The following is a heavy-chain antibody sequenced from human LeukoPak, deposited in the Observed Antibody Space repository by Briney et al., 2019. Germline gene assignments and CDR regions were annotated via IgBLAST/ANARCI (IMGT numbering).Heavy chain of an antibody. CDR1: GFTFRSYA. CDR3: AKDQTSGSYPIFDY. D-gene: IGHD1-26*01. J-gene: IGHJ4*02. CDR2: ISWSSGSI. V-gene: IGHV3-9*01. Sequence: GGSLRLSCAASGFTFRSYAMSWVRQAPGKGLEWVSGISWSSGSIGYADSVKGRFTISRDNAKNSLYLLMNSLRAEDTALYYCAKDQTSGSYPIFDYWGQGTLVTVSS.